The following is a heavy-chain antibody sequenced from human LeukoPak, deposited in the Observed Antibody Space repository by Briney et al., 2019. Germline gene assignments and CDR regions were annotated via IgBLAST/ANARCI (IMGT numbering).Heavy chain of an antibody. D-gene: IGHD3/OR15-3a*01. J-gene: IGHJ4*02. CDR3: ARDRTIWAGFPLDF. V-gene: IGHV3-33*01. CDR2: IWYDGTNK. CDR1: GFTFSSYG. Sequence: GGSLRLSCAASGFTFSSYGMHWVRQAPGKGLEWVAVIWYDGTNKYYADSVKGRFTISRDNSKNMVYLQMDSLRAEDTAVYYCARDRTIWAGFPLDFWGRGNLVTVSS.